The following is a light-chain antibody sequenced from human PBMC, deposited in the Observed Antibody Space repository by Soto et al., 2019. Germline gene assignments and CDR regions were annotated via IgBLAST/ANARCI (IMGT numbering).Light chain of an antibody. CDR2: GAS. CDR1: QSVSSSY. J-gene: IGKJ1*01. CDR3: QRQGT. V-gene: IGKV3-20*01. Sequence: EIVLTQSPGTLSLSPGERATLSCRASQSVSSSYLAWYQQKPGQAPRLLIYGASSRATGTPDRFSGSGSGTDFTLTISRLEPEDFAVYYCQRQGTFAQGTKVDIK.